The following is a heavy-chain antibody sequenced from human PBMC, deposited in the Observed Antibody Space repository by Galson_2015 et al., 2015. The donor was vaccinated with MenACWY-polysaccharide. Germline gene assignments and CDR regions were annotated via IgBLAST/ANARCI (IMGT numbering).Heavy chain of an antibody. CDR2: INQDGSEK. CDR3: ARHPNVLRYFD. V-gene: IGHV3-7*01. J-gene: IGHJ4*02. CDR1: GFTFRSYW. Sequence: SLRLSCAGSGFTFRSYWMSWVRQAPGKGLEWVANINQDGSEKYYVDSVKGRFTISRDNPKVSLYLQMNSLRAEDTAVYYCARHPNVLRYFDWGQGTLVTVSS. D-gene: IGHD3-9*01.